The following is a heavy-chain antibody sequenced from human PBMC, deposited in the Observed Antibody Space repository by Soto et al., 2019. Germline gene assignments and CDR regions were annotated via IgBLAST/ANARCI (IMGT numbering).Heavy chain of an antibody. D-gene: IGHD1-20*01. CDR2: IYYSGST. CDR3: ARLDRYYHYMDV. CDR1: GGSISSYY. J-gene: IGHJ6*03. Sequence: SVTLSLTCTVSGGSISSYYWTWIRQPPGKGLEWIGYIYYSGSTNYNPSLKSRVTISVATSKTQFSLKLSSVTAADTAVYYCARLDRYYHYMDVWGKGTTVTVSS. V-gene: IGHV4-59*08.